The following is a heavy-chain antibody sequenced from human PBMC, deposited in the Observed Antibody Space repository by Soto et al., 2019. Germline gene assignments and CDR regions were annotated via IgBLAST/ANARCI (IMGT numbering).Heavy chain of an antibody. J-gene: IGHJ6*04. V-gene: IGHV1-2*02. Sequence: ASVKVSCKASGYTFTGYYMRWVRQAPGQGLEWMGWINPNSGGTNYAQKFQGRVTMTRDTSISTAYMELSRLRSDDTAVYYCARTSDFWSWGYYYYGMDVWGEGTTVTVSS. D-gene: IGHD3-3*01. CDR3: ARTSDFWSWGYYYYGMDV. CDR2: INPNSGGT. CDR1: GYTFTGYY.